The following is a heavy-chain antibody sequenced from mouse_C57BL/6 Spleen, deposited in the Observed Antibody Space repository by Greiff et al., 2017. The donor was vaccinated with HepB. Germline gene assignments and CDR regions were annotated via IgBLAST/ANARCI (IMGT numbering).Heavy chain of an antibody. CDR3: ARETAQALAY. CDR1: GYTFTSYW. Sequence: QVQLQHSGAELVKPGASVKMSCKASGYTFTSYWITWVQQRPGQGLEWIGDIYPGSGSTNYNEKFKSKSTLTVDTSSSTAYMQLSSLTSEDSAVYYCARETAQALAYWGQGTLVTVSA. J-gene: IGHJ3*01. V-gene: IGHV1-55*01. CDR2: IYPGSGST. D-gene: IGHD3-2*02.